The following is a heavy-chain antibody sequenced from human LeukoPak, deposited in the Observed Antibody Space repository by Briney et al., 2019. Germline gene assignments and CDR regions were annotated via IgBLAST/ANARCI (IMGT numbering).Heavy chain of an antibody. CDR3: ARAGLDNYGDYAGY. J-gene: IGHJ4*02. Sequence: GGSLRLSCAASGFTVSTNCMTWVRQAPGKGLEWVSTIYSGGTTYYADSVMGRFTISRHNSRNTLYLQMNSLRAEDTAVYYCARAGLDNYGDYAGYWGQGTLVTVSS. CDR1: GFTVSTNC. D-gene: IGHD4-17*01. CDR2: IYSGGTT. V-gene: IGHV3-53*04.